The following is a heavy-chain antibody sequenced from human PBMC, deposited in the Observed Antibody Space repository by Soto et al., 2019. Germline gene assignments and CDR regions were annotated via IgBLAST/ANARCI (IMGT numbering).Heavy chain of an antibody. J-gene: IGHJ5*02. CDR3: ARGVRDYIWGSYRYPRQYNWFDP. Sequence: ASETLSLTCAVYGGSFSGYYWSWIRQPPGKGLEWIGEINHSGSTNYNPSLKSRVTISVDTSKNQFSLKLSSVTAADTAVYYCARGVRDYIWGSYRYPRQYNWFDPWGQGTQVTVSS. CDR1: GGSFSGYY. V-gene: IGHV4-34*01. D-gene: IGHD3-16*02. CDR2: INHSGST.